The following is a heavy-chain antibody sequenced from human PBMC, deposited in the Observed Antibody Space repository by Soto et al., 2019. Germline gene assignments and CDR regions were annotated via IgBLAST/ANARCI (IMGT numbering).Heavy chain of an antibody. CDR3: AKETRRVVAAFIDY. J-gene: IGHJ4*02. D-gene: IGHD2-15*01. Sequence: EVQLLESGGGLVQPGGSLRLSCAASGFTFSSYAMSWVRQAPGKGLEWVSAISGSGGSTYYADSVKGRFTISRDNFKNKLDLQMNSLRAVDTAVYYCAKETRRVVAAFIDYWGQGTLVTVSS. CDR1: GFTFSSYA. CDR2: ISGSGGST. V-gene: IGHV3-23*01.